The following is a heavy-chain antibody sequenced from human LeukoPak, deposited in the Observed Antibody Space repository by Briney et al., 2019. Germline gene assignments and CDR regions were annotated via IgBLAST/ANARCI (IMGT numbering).Heavy chain of an antibody. CDR3: ARDEDFYASGSWFDS. D-gene: IGHD3-10*01. Sequence: SETLSLTCTVSGGSISSYYWSWIRQPPGKGLEWIGYIYYSGSTNYNPSLKSRVTISVETSKNEFSLKLRSVTAADTAVYYCARDEDFYASGSWFDSWGQGSLVTVSS. CDR1: GGSISSYY. J-gene: IGHJ5*01. V-gene: IGHV4-59*01. CDR2: IYYSGST.